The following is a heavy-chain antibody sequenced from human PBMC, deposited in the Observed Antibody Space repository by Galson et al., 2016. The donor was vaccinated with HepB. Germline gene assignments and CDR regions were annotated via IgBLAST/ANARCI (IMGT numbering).Heavy chain of an antibody. CDR2: IYSGGGT. J-gene: IGHJ5*02. CDR1: GFTVSNNY. D-gene: IGHD4-23*01. Sequence: SLRLSCAASGFTVSNNYMSWVRQPPGKGLEWVSLIYSGGGTLYADSVKGRFTISSDNSKNTLDLQMNSLRAEDTAVYYCARDGNADSPWGPGTLVTVSS. CDR3: ARDGNADSP. V-gene: IGHV3-53*01.